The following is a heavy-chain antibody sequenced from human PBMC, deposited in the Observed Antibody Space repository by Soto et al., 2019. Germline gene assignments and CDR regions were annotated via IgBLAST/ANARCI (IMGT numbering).Heavy chain of an antibody. V-gene: IGHV6-1*01. CDR3: ERVRRKRNYYYGMGV. J-gene: IGHJ6*01. CDR1: VGNLCRHSSA. CDR2: TYYRSKWYN. Sequence: TFRRTRDLPVGNLCRHSSAWNCIRQPPSRGLEWLGRTYYRSKWYNDYALSVKSRITTNPDTSKNQFSLQLNYVTPEDTAVYYCERVRRKRNYYYGMGVWGQGTTVTGSS. D-gene: IGHD6-6*01.